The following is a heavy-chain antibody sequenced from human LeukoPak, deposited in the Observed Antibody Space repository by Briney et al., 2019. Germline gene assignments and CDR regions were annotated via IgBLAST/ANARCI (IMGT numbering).Heavy chain of an antibody. CDR3: AKGYSYGFPYYFDY. CDR2: ISYDGSNK. D-gene: IGHD5-18*01. CDR1: GFTFSSYG. V-gene: IGHV3-30*18. J-gene: IGHJ4*02. Sequence: GGSLRLSCAASGFTFSSYGMHWVRQAPGKGLEWVAVISYDGSNKYYPDSVKGRFTISRDNSKNTLYLQMNSLRAEDTAVYYCAKGYSYGFPYYFDYWGQGTLVTVSS.